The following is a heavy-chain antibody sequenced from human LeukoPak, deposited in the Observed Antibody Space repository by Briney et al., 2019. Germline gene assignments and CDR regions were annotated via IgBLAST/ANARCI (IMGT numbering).Heavy chain of an antibody. D-gene: IGHD6-19*01. CDR3: ARGGYSSAWSPLDY. CDR1: GYTFTSHG. CDR2: ISTYNGNT. J-gene: IGHJ4*02. V-gene: IGHV1-18*01. Sequence: ASVTVSCKASGYTFTSHGISWVRQAPGQGLEWMGWISTYNGNTHSAQKLQGRITMTTDTSTSTAYMELRSLTSDDTAMYYCARGGYSSAWSPLDYWGQGTLVTVSS.